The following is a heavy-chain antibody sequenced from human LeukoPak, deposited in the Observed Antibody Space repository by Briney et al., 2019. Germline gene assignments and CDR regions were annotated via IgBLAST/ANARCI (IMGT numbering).Heavy chain of an antibody. CDR1: GGSISSYY. CDR2: IYYSGST. D-gene: IGHD6-19*01. V-gene: IGHV4-59*01. Sequence: SETLSLTCTVSGGSISSYYWSWIRQPPGKGLEWIGYIYYSGSTNYNPYLKSRVTISVDTSKNQFSLKLSSVTAADTAVYYCARVGSGYSSGWYVDWFDPWGQGTLVTVSS. J-gene: IGHJ5*02. CDR3: ARVGSGYSSGWYVDWFDP.